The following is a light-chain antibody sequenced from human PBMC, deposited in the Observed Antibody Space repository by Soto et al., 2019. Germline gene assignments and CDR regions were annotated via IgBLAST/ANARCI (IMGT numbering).Light chain of an antibody. J-gene: IGLJ3*02. V-gene: IGLV2-11*01. CDR3: CSYAGSFTWV. CDR1: NSDLGGYNF. CDR2: DVS. Sequence: QSVLTQPRSVSGSPGQSVTISCSGTNSDLGGYNFVSWYQHHPGKAPKLMIYDVSLRPSGVPDRFSASKSGNTASLAISGLQAEDEADYYCCSYAGSFTWVFGGGTKVT.